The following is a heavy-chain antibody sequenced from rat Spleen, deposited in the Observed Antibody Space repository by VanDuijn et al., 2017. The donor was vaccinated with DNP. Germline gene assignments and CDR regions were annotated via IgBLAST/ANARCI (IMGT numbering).Heavy chain of an antibody. CDR3: VRWVRALDY. V-gene: IGHV3-1*01. CDR1: GYSITSGY. D-gene: IGHD4-1*01. J-gene: IGHJ2*01. Sequence: EVQLQESGPGLVKPSQSLSLTCSVTGYSITSGYRWSWIRQFPGNKMEYIGHITYSGSTNYNPSLKSRISITRDTSKNQFFLQLNSVTTEDTATYYCVRWVRALDYWGQGVMVTVSS. CDR2: ITYSGST.